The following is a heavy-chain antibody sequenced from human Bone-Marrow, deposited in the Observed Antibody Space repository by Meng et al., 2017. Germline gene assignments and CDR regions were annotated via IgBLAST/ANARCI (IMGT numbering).Heavy chain of an antibody. Sequence: GSLRLSCTVSGGSISSYYWSWIRQPPGKGLEWIGYIYYSGSANYNPSLKSRVTISVDTSKNQFSLKLSSVTAADTAVYYCARYKGNYACSGYYRYWGQGTLVTVSS. CDR1: GGSISSYY. J-gene: IGHJ4*02. V-gene: IGHV4-59*01. CDR2: IYYSGSA. D-gene: IGHD3-22*01. CDR3: ARYKGNYACSGYYRY.